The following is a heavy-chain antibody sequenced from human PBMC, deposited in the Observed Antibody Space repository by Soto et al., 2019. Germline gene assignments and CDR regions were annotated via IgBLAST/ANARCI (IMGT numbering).Heavy chain of an antibody. V-gene: IGHV3-30-3*01. CDR2: ISYDGSNK. D-gene: IGHD1-7*01. CDR1: GFTFSSYA. Sequence: GGSLRLSCAASGFTFSSYAMHWVRQAPGKGLEWVAVISYDGSNKYYADSVKGRFTISRDNSKNTLYLQMNSLRAEDTAVYYCARDGDNWNYVGHFDYWGQGTLVTVSS. CDR3: ARDGDNWNYVGHFDY. J-gene: IGHJ4*02.